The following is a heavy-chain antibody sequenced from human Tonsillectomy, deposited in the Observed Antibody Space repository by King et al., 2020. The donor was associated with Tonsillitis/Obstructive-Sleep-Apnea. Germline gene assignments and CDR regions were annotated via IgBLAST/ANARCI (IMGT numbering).Heavy chain of an antibody. Sequence: VQLVESGGGVVQPGRSLRLSCAASGFTFSSYAMHWVRQAPGKGLEWVAVISYDGSNKYYADSVKGRFTISRDNSKKKLYLQMNSLRAEDTAVYYCATFYDSSVYDAFDIWGQGTMVTVAS. V-gene: IGHV3-30*04. CDR2: ISYDGSNK. CDR3: ATFYDSSVYDAFDI. D-gene: IGHD3-22*01. J-gene: IGHJ3*02. CDR1: GFTFSSYA.